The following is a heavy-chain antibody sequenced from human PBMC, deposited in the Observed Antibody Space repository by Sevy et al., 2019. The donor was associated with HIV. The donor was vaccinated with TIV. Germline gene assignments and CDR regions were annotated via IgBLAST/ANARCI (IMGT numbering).Heavy chain of an antibody. CDR1: GFTFSSYW. CDR3: AREEGTEDYGTDY. CDR2: IKQDGSEK. J-gene: IGHJ4*02. Sequence: GGSLRLSCAASGFTFSSYWMSWIRQAPGKGLEWVANIKQDGSEKYYVDSVKGRFTISRDNAKNSLYLQMNSLRAEDTAVYYCAREEGTEDYGTDYWGQRTLVTVSS. V-gene: IGHV3-7*01. D-gene: IGHD4-17*01.